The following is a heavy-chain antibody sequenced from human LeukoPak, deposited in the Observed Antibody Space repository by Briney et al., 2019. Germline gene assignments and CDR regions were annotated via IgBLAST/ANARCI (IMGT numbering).Heavy chain of an antibody. D-gene: IGHD3-22*01. CDR1: GGSISSGGYY. Sequence: PSETLSLTCTVSGGSISSGGYYWSWIRQPPGKGLEWIGYIYHSGSTYYNPSLKSRVTISEDTSKNQFSLKLSSVTAADTAVFYCARAHLATVVAPFDYWGQGTLVTVSS. CDR2: IYHSGST. V-gene: IGHV4-30-2*01. CDR3: ARAHLATVVAPFDY. J-gene: IGHJ4*02.